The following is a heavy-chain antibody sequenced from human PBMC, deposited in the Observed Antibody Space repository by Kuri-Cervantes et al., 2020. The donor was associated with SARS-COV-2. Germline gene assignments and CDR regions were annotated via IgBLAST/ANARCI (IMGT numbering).Heavy chain of an antibody. Sequence: GSLRLSCAVYGGSFSGYYWSWIRQPPGKGLEWIGEINHSGSTNYNPSLKSRVTISVDTSKNQFSLKLSSVTAADTAVYYCARGPHCSSTSCYPREYYFDYWGQGTLVTVSS. D-gene: IGHD2-2*01. V-gene: IGHV4-34*01. CDR3: ARGPHCSSTSCYPREYYFDY. CDR2: INHSGST. CDR1: GGSFSGYY. J-gene: IGHJ4*02.